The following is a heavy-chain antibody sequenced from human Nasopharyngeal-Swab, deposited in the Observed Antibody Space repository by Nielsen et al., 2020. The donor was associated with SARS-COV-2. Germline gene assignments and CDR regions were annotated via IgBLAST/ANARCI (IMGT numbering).Heavy chain of an antibody. CDR2: VDYDGVRT. D-gene: IGHD2-2*03. Sequence: GGSLRLSCSASGFTFSSYAMHWVRQAPGQGLEWVSTVDYDGVRTHYADSVEGRFIISRDNSKNTVYLQIKRLGVEDAAVYYCATWMRAHFDYWGQGTLVT. J-gene: IGHJ4*02. CDR3: ATWMRAHFDY. V-gene: IGHV3-23*01. CDR1: GFTFSSYA.